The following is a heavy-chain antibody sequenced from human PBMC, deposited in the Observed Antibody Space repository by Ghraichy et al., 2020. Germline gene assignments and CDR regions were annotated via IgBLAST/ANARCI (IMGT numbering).Heavy chain of an antibody. Sequence: GGSLRLSCAASGFTFSSYAMSWVRQAPGKGLEWVSAISGGGGSTYYADSVKGRFTITRDNSKNTLYLKMDSLRAEDTAVYYCAKDPFGSGSYRFDYWGQGTLVTVSS. CDR1: GFTFSSYA. D-gene: IGHD3-10*01. J-gene: IGHJ4*02. CDR3: AKDPFGSGSYRFDY. V-gene: IGHV3-23*01. CDR2: ISGGGGST.